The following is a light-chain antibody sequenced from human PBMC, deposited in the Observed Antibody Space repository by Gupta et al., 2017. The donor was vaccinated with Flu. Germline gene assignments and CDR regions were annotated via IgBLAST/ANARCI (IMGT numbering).Light chain of an antibody. J-gene: IGLJ2*01. CDR2: RNN. Sequence: RVTTSCSGSSSNVGNNYVYWYQQVPVTAPRLLIYRNNQRPSAVPDRFSGSKSGTSASLAISGLRPEDEADYYCASWDDSLSGPVFGGGTKLTVL. CDR1: SSNVGNNY. CDR3: ASWDDSLSGPV. V-gene: IGLV1-47*01.